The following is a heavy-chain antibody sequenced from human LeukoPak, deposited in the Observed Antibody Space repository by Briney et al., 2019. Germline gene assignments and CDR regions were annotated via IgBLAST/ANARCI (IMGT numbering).Heavy chain of an antibody. CDR3: ARCRYSSSFDP. Sequence: SETLSLTCAVYGGSFSGYYWSWIRQPPGKGLEGIGEINHSGSTNYNPSLKSRVTISVDTSKNQSSLKLSSVTAADTAVYYCARCRYSSSFDPWGQGTLVTVSS. D-gene: IGHD6-6*01. CDR1: GGSFSGYY. J-gene: IGHJ5*02. V-gene: IGHV4-34*01. CDR2: INHSGST.